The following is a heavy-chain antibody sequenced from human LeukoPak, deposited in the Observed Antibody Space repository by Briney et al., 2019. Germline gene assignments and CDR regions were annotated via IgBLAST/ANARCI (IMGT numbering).Heavy chain of an antibody. Sequence: GASVKVSCKASGYRFTAHYIHWVRQAPGQGLEWMGWIDPNSGGTNYAQKFLGSVTMTGDTSINTAFMELSRLRSDDTAIYYCARGRGTTMVRGVITNYFDLWGRGSLVTVSS. CDR2: IDPNSGGT. D-gene: IGHD3-10*01. CDR1: GYRFTAHY. CDR3: ARGRGTTMVRGVITNYFDL. V-gene: IGHV1-2*02. J-gene: IGHJ2*01.